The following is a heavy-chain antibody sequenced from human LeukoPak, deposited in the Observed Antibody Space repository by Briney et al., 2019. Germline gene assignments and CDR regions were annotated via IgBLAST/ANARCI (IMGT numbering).Heavy chain of an antibody. J-gene: IGHJ4*02. CDR1: GFTFSSYA. D-gene: IGHD6-19*01. CDR2: ISGSGGST. CDR3: AKQWYSSGWPFDY. V-gene: IGHV3-23*01. Sequence: PGGSLRLSCAASGFTFSSYAMSWVRQAPGKGLEWGSAISGSGGSTYYADSVKGGFTISRDNSKNTLYLQMNSLRAEDTAVYYCAKQWYSSGWPFDYWGQGTLVTVSS.